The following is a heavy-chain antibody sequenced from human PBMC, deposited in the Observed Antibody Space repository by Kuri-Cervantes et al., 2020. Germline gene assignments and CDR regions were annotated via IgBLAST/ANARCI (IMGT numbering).Heavy chain of an antibody. V-gene: IGHV3-33*01. CDR1: GSTFSSYG. J-gene: IGHJ3*02. D-gene: IGHD5-18*01. CDR3: ARVIVDTAMIITPDAFDI. Sequence: GESLKISCAASGSTFSSYGMHWVRQAPGKGLEWVAVIWYDGSNKYYADSVKGRFTISRDNSKNTLYLQMNSLRAEDTAVYYCARVIVDTAMIITPDAFDIWGQGTMVTVSS. CDR2: IWYDGSNK.